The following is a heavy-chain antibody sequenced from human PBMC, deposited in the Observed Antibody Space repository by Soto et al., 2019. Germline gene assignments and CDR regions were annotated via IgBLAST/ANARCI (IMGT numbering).Heavy chain of an antibody. CDR2: ISGDSVHI. Sequence: EVLLVESGGGLVKPGGSLRLSCATSGFSFSSYSMNWVRQAPGKGLEWVSSISGDSVHIFYADSVRGRFSISRDSAQNSLYLQMSSLRAEDTAIYYCARFETAAYASGLSEFWGQGTLVTVSS. CDR1: GFSFSSYS. D-gene: IGHD6-13*01. CDR3: ARFETAAYASGLSEF. J-gene: IGHJ1*01. V-gene: IGHV3-21*06.